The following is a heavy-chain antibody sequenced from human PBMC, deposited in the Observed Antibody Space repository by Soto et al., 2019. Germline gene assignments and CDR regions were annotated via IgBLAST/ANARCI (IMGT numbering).Heavy chain of an antibody. CDR3: ARDNYGSDY. J-gene: IGHJ4*02. Sequence: GGSLRLSCASSGLTFSTYAMHLVRQAPGKGLDWVAVISYDGTNKYYADSVKGRFTISRDNSNNTLYLQMNSLRAEDTAVYYCARDNYGSDYWGQGTLVTVSS. V-gene: IGHV3-30-3*01. CDR1: GLTFSTYA. CDR2: ISYDGTNK. D-gene: IGHD3-10*01.